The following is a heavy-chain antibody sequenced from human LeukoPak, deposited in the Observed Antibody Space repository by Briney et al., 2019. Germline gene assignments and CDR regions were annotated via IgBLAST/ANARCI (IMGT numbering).Heavy chain of an antibody. CDR2: IYYSGST. CDR3: ARGGRYYDSSGYPYTILNY. Sequence: KASETLSLTCTVSGGSISSYYWSWIRQPPGKGLEWIGYIYYSGSTNYNPSLKSRVTISVDTSKNQFSLKLSSVTAADTAVYYCARGGRYYDSSGYPYTILNYWGQGTLVTVSS. D-gene: IGHD3-22*01. J-gene: IGHJ4*02. V-gene: IGHV4-59*01. CDR1: GGSISSYY.